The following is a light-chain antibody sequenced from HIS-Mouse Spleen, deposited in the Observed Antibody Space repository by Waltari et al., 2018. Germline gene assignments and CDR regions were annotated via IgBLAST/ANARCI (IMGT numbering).Light chain of an antibody. J-gene: IGKJ1*01. CDR1: KGISNY. V-gene: IGKV1-27*01. CDR2: AAS. CDR3: QKYNSAPWT. Sequence: DIQMTQSPPPLLPPVGARVTTPCRASKGISNYLAWYQQKPGKVPKLLIYAASTLQSGVPSRFSGSGSGTDFTLTISSLQPEDVATYYCQKYNSAPWTFGQGTKVEIK.